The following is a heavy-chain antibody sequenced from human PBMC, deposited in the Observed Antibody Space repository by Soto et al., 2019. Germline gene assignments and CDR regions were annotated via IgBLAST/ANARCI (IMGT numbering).Heavy chain of an antibody. CDR1: GGTFNTYT. CDR3: SIGSWSAETFDV. CDR2: TIPMLPVT. Sequence: QVHLIQSGAEVKKPGSSVKVSCKAAGGTFNTYTLFWVRQAPGHGLEWMGRTIPMLPVTNSAQKFQGRLTLTAHTSRGTAFMELTSLTSDATAVYYCSIGSWSAETFDVWGQGTMVTVSS. V-gene: IGHV1-69*02. D-gene: IGHD2-2*01. J-gene: IGHJ3*01.